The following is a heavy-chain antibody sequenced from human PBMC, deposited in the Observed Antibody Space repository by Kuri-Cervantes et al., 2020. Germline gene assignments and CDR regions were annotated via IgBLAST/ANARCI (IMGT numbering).Heavy chain of an antibody. D-gene: IGHD3-3*02. CDR2: ISSNGGST. CDR3: ARELARNYYYGMDV. CDR1: GFTFRRYA. J-gene: IGHJ6*02. Sequence: GGSLRLSCAASGFTFRRYAMHWVRQAPGKGLKYVSGISSNGGSTLYADSVKGRFTISRDNSKNTLYLQMGSLRAEDTAVYYCARELARNYYYGMDVWGPGTTVTVSS. V-gene: IGHV3-64*02.